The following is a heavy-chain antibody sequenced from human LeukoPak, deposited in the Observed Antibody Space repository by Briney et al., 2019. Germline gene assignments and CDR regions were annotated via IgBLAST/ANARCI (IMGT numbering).Heavy chain of an antibody. CDR3: AGRLWRRDGYNLSAFDI. CDR2: IYYSGST. CDR1: GGSISSYY. D-gene: IGHD5-24*01. V-gene: IGHV4-59*01. J-gene: IGHJ3*02. Sequence: SETLSLTCTVSGGSISSYYWNWIRQPPGKGLEWVGYIYYSGSTNYNPSLKSRVTISVDTSKNQFSLKLSSVTAADTAVYYCAGRLWRRDGYNLSAFDIWGQGTMVTVSS.